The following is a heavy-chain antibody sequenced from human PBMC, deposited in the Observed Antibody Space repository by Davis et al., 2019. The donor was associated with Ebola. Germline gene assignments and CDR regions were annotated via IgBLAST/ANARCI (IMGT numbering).Heavy chain of an antibody. Sequence: SETLSLTCAVSGGSISSGGYSWSWIRQPPGKGLEWIGYIYYSGSTNYNPSLKSRVTISVDTSKNQFSLKLSSVTAADTAVYYCARVGYYYDSSGYHAGGMDVWGKGTTVTVSS. CDR2: IYYSGST. CDR3: ARVGYYYDSSGYHAGGMDV. J-gene: IGHJ6*04. D-gene: IGHD3-22*01. V-gene: IGHV4-61*08. CDR1: GGSISSGGYS.